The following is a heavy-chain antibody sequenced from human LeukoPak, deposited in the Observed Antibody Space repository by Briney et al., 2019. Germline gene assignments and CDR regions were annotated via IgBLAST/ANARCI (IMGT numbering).Heavy chain of an antibody. Sequence: PSETLSLTCTVSGASISSGGYYWSWIRQHPGKGLEWIGYIYYSGSTYYNPSLKSRVTISVDTSKNQFSLKLSSVTAADTAVYYCARGVSDPDLVLVRGVIDYWGQGTLVTVSS. D-gene: IGHD3-10*01. CDR2: IYYSGST. V-gene: IGHV4-31*03. CDR1: GASISSGGYY. J-gene: IGHJ4*02. CDR3: ARGVSDPDLVLVRGVIDY.